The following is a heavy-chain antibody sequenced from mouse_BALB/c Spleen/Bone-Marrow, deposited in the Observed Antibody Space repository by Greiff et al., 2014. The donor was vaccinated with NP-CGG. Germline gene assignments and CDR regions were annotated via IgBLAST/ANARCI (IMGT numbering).Heavy chain of an antibody. Sequence: VKLMESGAELVRPGTLVKVSCKASGYAFTNYWIEWIKQRPGQGLEWIGVINPGSGGINYNEKFKGKATLTADKSSSTAYMQLSSLTSDDSAVYFCARELVRGMDYWGQGTSVTVSS. J-gene: IGHJ4*01. CDR1: GYAFTNYW. CDR2: INPGSGGI. CDR3: ARELVRGMDY. D-gene: IGHD1-1*01. V-gene: IGHV1-54*01.